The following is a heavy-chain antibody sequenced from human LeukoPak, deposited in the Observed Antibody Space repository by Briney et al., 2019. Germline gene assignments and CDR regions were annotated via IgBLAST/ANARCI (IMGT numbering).Heavy chain of an antibody. CDR3: ARGGGLDL. J-gene: IGHJ6*02. D-gene: IGHD3-16*01. V-gene: IGHV3-7*03. Sequence: GGSLRLSCAASGFTFSSYWMNWARQAPGKGLEWVASINHNGNVNYYVDSVKGRFTISRDNAKNSLYLQMSNLRAEDTAVYFCARGGGLDLWGQGATVTVSS. CDR1: GFTFSSYW. CDR2: INHNGNVN.